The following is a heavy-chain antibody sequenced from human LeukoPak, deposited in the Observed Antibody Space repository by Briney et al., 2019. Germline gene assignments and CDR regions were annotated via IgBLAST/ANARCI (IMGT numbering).Heavy chain of an antibody. Sequence: SETLSLTCTVSGGSISSYYWSWIRQPAGKGLEWIGRIYTSGSTNYNPSLKSRVTMSVDTSKNQFSLKLSSVTAADTAVYYCARDPLYDSSGYNPGGAFDIWGQGTMVTVSS. CDR3: ARDPLYDSSGYNPGGAFDI. CDR1: GGSISSYY. CDR2: IYTSGST. J-gene: IGHJ3*02. V-gene: IGHV4-4*07. D-gene: IGHD3-22*01.